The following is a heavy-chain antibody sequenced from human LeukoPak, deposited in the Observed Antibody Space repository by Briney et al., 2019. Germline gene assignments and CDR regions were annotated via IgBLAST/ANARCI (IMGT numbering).Heavy chain of an antibody. CDR1: GFTFSDYS. V-gene: IGHV3-21*01. D-gene: IGHD1-7*01. CDR3: ARGTLGTFYYFAS. Sequence: GGSLRLSCAASGFTFSDYSMSWVRQAPGKGLEWVSSISRSSTYIYYADSVKGRFTISRDNAKNSLYLQMNSLSAEDTAIYYCARGTLGTFYYFASWGQGTLVTVSS. J-gene: IGHJ4*02. CDR2: ISRSSTYI.